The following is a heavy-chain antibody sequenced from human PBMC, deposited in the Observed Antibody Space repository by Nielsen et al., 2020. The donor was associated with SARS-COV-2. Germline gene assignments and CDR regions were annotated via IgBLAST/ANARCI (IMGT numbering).Heavy chain of an antibody. D-gene: IGHD3-22*01. V-gene: IGHV1-46*01. CDR2: ISPSGDST. J-gene: IGHJ4*02. CDR3: ARDSNTSGHYYPVDY. Sequence: WVRQAPGQGIEWMGIISPSGDSTTYPQKFQGRVTMTRDTSTNTVYMELSSLRSEDTAVYYCARDSNTSGHYYPVDYWGQGTLVTVSS.